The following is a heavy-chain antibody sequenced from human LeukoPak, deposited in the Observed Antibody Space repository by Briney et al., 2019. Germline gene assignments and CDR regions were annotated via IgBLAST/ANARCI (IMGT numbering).Heavy chain of an antibody. D-gene: IGHD3-10*01. Sequence: PGGSLRLSCIASGFPVSSNYMSWVRQAPGKGLEWVSVLYTGGSTYYADSVKVRFTISRDDSKNTLYLQMNNLRAEDTAVYYCARGGCGSGTYAVGNSFDIWGQGTVVTVSS. J-gene: IGHJ3*02. CDR2: LYTGGST. V-gene: IGHV3-66*01. CDR1: GFPVSSNY. CDR3: ARGGCGSGTYAVGNSFDI.